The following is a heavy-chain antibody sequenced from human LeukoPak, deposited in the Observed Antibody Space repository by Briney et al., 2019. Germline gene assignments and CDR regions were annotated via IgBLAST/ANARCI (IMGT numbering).Heavy chain of an antibody. CDR2: INTDGGST. V-gene: IGHV3-74*01. CDR3: GRGFSIVPAGIPDY. CDR1: GFTFGRYW. D-gene: IGHD2-2*02. J-gene: IGHJ4*02. Sequence: GGSLRLFCAASGFTFGRYWMHWVRQAPGKGLVWVSRINTDGGSTTYADSVKGRFTISRDNAKNTLYLQMNSLRAEDTAVYYCGRGFSIVPAGIPDYWGLGTLVTVSS.